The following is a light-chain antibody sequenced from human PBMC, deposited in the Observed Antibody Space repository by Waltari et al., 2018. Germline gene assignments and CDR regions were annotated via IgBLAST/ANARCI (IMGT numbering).Light chain of an antibody. CDR3: QQDYIMPLT. V-gene: IGKV1-27*01. Sequence: DIQMTQSPSSLSASVGDRVTVTCRASQCINKELSWYQQKPGKAPTLLIYAASSLQTGVSSRFSGSGSGTDFTLTISSLQPEDVATYYCQQDYIMPLTFGGGTKVEIK. J-gene: IGKJ4*01. CDR1: QCINKE. CDR2: AAS.